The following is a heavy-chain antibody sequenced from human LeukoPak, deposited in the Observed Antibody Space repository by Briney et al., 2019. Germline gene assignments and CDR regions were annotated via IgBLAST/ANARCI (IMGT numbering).Heavy chain of an antibody. J-gene: IGHJ5*02. D-gene: IGHD1-1*01. Sequence: GGSLRLSCGASGFSFSSYAMSWVRQAPGKGLEWVSVITNSGDNTYYADSVKGRFTISRDNSKNTLSLQMSSLRVEDTAIYYCAQNWNLDPWGQGTLVTVSS. CDR1: GFSFSSYA. V-gene: IGHV3-23*01. CDR2: ITNSGDNT. CDR3: AQNWNLDP.